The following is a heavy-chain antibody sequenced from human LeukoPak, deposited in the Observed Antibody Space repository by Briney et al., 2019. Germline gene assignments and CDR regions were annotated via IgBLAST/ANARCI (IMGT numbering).Heavy chain of an antibody. V-gene: IGHV1-2*02. J-gene: IGHJ4*02. CDR1: GYTFTGYY. D-gene: IGHD1-26*01. CDR2: IKPNSGGT. CDR3: TRGNDGSYYFDY. Sequence: GASVKVSCKASGYTFTGYYMHWVRQAPGQGLEWMGWIKPNSGGTNYAQKFQGRVTMTRGTSINTAFMEVSRLRSDDTAMYYCTRGNDGSYYFDYWGQGSLVTVSS.